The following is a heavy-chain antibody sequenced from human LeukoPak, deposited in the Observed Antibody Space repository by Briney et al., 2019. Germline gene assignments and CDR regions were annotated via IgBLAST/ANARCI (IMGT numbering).Heavy chain of an antibody. D-gene: IGHD4-11*01. CDR3: ARAVLRYSGYFDY. J-gene: IGHJ4*02. CDR2: INPNSGGT. CDR1: GYTFTGYY. V-gene: IGHV1-2*02. Sequence: ASVKVSCKASGYTFTGYYMHWVRQAPGQGLEWMGWINPNSGGTNYAQKFQGRATMTRDTSISTAYMELSRLRSDDTAVYYCARAVLRYSGYFDYWGQGTLVTVSS.